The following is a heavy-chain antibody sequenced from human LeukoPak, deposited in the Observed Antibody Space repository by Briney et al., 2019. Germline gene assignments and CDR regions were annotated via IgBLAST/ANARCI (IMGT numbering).Heavy chain of an antibody. CDR1: GGSISSYY. J-gene: IGHJ4*02. CDR3: ARGPYYYDSSRSFDY. V-gene: IGHV4-4*07. CDR2: IYTSGST. D-gene: IGHD3-22*01. Sequence: SETLSLTCTVSGGSISSYYWSWIRQPAGKGLEWIGRIYTSGSTNYNPSLKSRVTISVDTSTNQFSLKLSSVTAADTAVYYCARGPYYYDSSRSFDYWGQGTLVTVSS.